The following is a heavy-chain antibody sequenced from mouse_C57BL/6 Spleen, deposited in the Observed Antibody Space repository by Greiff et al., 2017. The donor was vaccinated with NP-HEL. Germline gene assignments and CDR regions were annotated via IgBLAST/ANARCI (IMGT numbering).Heavy chain of an antibody. V-gene: IGHV8-8*01. CDR1: GFSLSTFGMG. D-gene: IGHD1-1*01. CDR3: ARMADYYGSSYEAWFAY. CDR2: IWWDDDK. Sequence: QVQLKESGPGILQPSQTLSLTCSFSGFSLSTFGMGVGWIRQPSGKGLEWLAHIWWDDDKYYNPALKSRLTISKDTSKNQLFLKIANVDTADTATYYCARMADYYGSSYEAWFAYWGQGTLVTVSA. J-gene: IGHJ3*01.